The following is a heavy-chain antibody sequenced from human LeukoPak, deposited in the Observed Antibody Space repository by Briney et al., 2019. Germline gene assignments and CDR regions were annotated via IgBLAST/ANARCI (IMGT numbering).Heavy chain of an antibody. V-gene: IGHV3-30-3*01. D-gene: IGHD4-17*01. CDR1: GFTFTRYN. CDR2: ISYDGTNV. CDR3: AKEGATVTPFDY. J-gene: IGHJ4*02. Sequence: PGGSLRLSCAASGFTFTRYNMFWVRQAPGKWLEWVAVISYDGTNVAYADSVKGRFTISRDNSKNTLYLQMNSLRAEDTAVYYCAKEGATVTPFDYWGQGTLVTVSS.